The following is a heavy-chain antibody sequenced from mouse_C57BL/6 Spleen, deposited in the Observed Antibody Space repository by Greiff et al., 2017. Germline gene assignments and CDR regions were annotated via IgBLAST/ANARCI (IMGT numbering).Heavy chain of an antibody. CDR3: ARSKDSSGYVYFDY. CDR2: IHPNSGST. Sequence: QVQLQQPGAELVKPGASVKLSCKASGYTFTSYWMHWVKQRPGQGLEWIGMIHPNSGSTNYNEKFKSKATLTVDKSSSTAYMQLSSLTSEDSAVYYCARSKDSSGYVYFDYWGQGTTLTVSS. V-gene: IGHV1-64*01. CDR1: GYTFTSYW. D-gene: IGHD3-2*02. J-gene: IGHJ2*01.